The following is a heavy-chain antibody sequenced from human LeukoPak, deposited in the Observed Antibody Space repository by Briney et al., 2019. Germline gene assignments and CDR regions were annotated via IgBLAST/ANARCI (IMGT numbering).Heavy chain of an antibody. CDR2: IIPIFGTA. Sequence: SVKVSCKASGYTFTGYYMHWVRQAPGQGLEWMGGIIPIFGTANYAQKFQGRVTITADESTSTAYMELSSLRSEDTAVYYCARVGGAMVRGVIQYYFDYWGQGTLVTVSS. J-gene: IGHJ4*02. D-gene: IGHD3-10*01. V-gene: IGHV1-69*13. CDR1: GYTFTGYY. CDR3: ARVGGAMVRGVIQYYFDY.